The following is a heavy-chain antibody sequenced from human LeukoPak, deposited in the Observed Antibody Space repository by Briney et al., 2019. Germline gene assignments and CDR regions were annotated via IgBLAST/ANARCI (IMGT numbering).Heavy chain of an antibody. Sequence: SETLSLTCTVSSGPISRGGYYWGWIRQPPGKGLEWIGSISSSGSAHYNPSLKSRVTMSVDTSKNQFSLKLTSLTAADTAVYYCARVVGTTYGTIDFWGQGSQVTVSS. CDR1: SGPISRGGYY. V-gene: IGHV4-39*01. CDR2: ISSSGSA. D-gene: IGHD1-14*01. CDR3: ARVVGTTYGTIDF. J-gene: IGHJ4*02.